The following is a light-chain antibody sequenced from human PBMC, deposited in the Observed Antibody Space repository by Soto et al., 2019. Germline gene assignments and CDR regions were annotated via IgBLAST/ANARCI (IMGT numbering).Light chain of an antibody. J-gene: IGLJ1*01. V-gene: IGLV2-23*02. Sequence: QSVLTQPASVSGSPGQSITISCTGTSSGIGSYNLVSWYQQHPGKAPKLMIYEVSKRPSGVSNRFSGSKSGNTASLTISGLQAEDEADYYCCSYAGSSGYVFGTGTKVTVL. CDR3: CSYAGSSGYV. CDR2: EVS. CDR1: SSGIGSYNL.